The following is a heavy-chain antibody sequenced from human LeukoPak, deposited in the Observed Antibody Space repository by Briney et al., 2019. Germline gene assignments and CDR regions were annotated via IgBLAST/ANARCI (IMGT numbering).Heavy chain of an antibody. D-gene: IGHD2-21*02. Sequence: SETLSLTCVVSGVSINTNHWWSWVRQPPGKGLEWIGEIYHNGNTAYNPSLKSRVTISVDKSKNQVSLKLTSVTAADTALYYCANEYCGADCTDASETWGQGTMVTVFS. V-gene: IGHV4-4*02. CDR3: ANEYCGADCTDASET. CDR2: IYHNGNT. J-gene: IGHJ3*02. CDR1: GVSINTNHW.